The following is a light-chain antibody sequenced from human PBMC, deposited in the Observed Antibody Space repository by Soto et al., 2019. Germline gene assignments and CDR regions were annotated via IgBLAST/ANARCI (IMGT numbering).Light chain of an antibody. Sequence: QSVLTQPPSASGTPEQRVTISCSGSSSNIGSNTVNWYQQLPGTAPKLLIYSNNQRPSGVPDRFSGSKSGTSASLAISGLQSEDEVDYYCAAWDDSLNVPYVFGTGTKVTVL. V-gene: IGLV1-44*01. CDR3: AAWDDSLNVPYV. J-gene: IGLJ1*01. CDR2: SNN. CDR1: SSNIGSNT.